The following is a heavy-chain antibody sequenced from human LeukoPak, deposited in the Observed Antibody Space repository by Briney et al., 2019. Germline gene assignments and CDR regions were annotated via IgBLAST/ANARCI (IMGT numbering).Heavy chain of an antibody. CDR2: ISGSGGST. CDR3: AKGMEQWLVTELDY. CDR1: GFTFSSYA. D-gene: IGHD6-19*01. J-gene: IGHJ4*02. V-gene: IGHV3-23*01. Sequence: GGSLRLSCAASGFTFSSYAMSWVRQAPGKGLEWVSAISGSGGSTYYADSVKGRFTISRDNSKNTLFLQMNSLRAEDTAVYYCAKGMEQWLVTELDYWGQGTLVTVSS.